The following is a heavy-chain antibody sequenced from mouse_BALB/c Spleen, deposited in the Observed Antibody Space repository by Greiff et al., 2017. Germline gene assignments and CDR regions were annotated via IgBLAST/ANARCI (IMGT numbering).Heavy chain of an antibody. Sequence: QVQLQQSGPGLVQPSQSLSITCTVSGFSLTSYGVHWVRQSPGKGLEWLGVIWSGGSTDYNAAFISRLSISKDNSKSQVFFKMNSLQANDTAIYYCARNSIYDGSAWFAYWGQGTLVTVSA. D-gene: IGHD2-3*01. CDR1: GFSLTSYG. CDR3: ARNSIYDGSAWFAY. V-gene: IGHV2-2*02. J-gene: IGHJ3*01. CDR2: IWSGGST.